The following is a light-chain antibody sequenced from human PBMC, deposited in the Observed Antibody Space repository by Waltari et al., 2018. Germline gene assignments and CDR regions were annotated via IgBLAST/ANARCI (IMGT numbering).Light chain of an antibody. Sequence: TVMTQAPATLSVFPGERATLSCRASQYVCTNLAWYQQKPGQSPRLLIYSASARATGVPARFGGSGSGTQFTLTINSVQSEDVALYYCQQYNNWPPITFGQGTRVQIK. J-gene: IGKJ5*01. CDR3: QQYNNWPPIT. CDR2: SAS. V-gene: IGKV3-15*01. CDR1: QYVCTN.